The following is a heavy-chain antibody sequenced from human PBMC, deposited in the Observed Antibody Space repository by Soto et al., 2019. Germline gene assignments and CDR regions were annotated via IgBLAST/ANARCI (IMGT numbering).Heavy chain of an antibody. J-gene: IGHJ5*02. CDR2: IYHSGST. CDR1: GGSISSGGYS. V-gene: IGHV4-30-2*01. CDR3: ARARILTGYYGWFDP. Sequence: PSETLSLTCAVSGGSISSGGYSWSWIRHPPGKGLEWIGYIYHSGSTYYNPSLKSRVTISVDRSKNQFSLKLSSVTAADTAVYYCARARILTGYYGWFDPWGQGTLVTVSS. D-gene: IGHD3-9*01.